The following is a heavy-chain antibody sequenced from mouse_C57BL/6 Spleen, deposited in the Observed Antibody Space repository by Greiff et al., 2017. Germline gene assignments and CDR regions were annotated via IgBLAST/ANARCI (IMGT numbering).Heavy chain of an antibody. J-gene: IGHJ3*01. Sequence: VQGVESGAELVRPGASVTLSCKASGYTFTDYEMHWVKQTPVHGLEWIGAIDPETGGTAYNQKFKGKAILTADKSSSTAYMELRSLTSEDSAVYYFTTLTGDPWFAYWGQGTLGTVSA. CDR3: TTLTGDPWFAY. CDR1: GYTFTDYE. D-gene: IGHD4-1*01. V-gene: IGHV1-15*01. CDR2: IDPETGGT.